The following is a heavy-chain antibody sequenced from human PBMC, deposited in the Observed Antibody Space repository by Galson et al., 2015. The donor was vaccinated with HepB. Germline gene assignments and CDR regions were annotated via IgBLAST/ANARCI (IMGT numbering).Heavy chain of an antibody. CDR1: EFIFSNYA. Sequence: SLRLSCAASEFIFSNYAMHWVRQAPGKGLEWVAVMSFDGSNKYYADSVKGRFTITRDNSKNTVYLQMNSLRAEDTAVYFCASPRGGRFLEWLSIDYWGQGTLVTVSS. CDR3: ASPRGGRFLEWLSIDY. V-gene: IGHV3-30-3*01. D-gene: IGHD3-3*01. J-gene: IGHJ4*02. CDR2: MSFDGSNK.